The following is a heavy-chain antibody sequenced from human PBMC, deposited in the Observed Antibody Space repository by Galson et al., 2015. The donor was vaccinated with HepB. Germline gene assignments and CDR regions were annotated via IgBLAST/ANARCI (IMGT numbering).Heavy chain of an antibody. CDR2: ISYDGSNK. CDR1: GFTFSSYA. CDR3: AREGRYCSGGSCYALAYFDL. V-gene: IGHV3-30-3*01. Sequence: LRLSCAASGFTFSSYAMHWVRQAPGKGLEWVAVISYDGSNKYYADSVKGRFTISRDNSKNTLYLQMNSLRAEDTAVYYCAREGRYCSGGSCYALAYFDLWGRGTLVTVSS. D-gene: IGHD2-15*01. J-gene: IGHJ2*01.